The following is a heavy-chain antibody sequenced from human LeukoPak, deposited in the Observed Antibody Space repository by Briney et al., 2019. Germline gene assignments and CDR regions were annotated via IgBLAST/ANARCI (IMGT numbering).Heavy chain of an antibody. CDR3: AKDGNYYDSSGYPILGTFDI. CDR2: ISGSGGST. V-gene: IGHV3-23*01. D-gene: IGHD3-22*01. CDR1: GFTFSSYA. Sequence: GGSLRLSCAASGFTFSSYAMSWVRQAPGKGLEWVSAISGSGGSTYYADSVKGRFTISRDNSKNTLYLQMNSLRAEDTAVYYCAKDGNYYDSSGYPILGTFDIWGRGTMVTVSS. J-gene: IGHJ3*02.